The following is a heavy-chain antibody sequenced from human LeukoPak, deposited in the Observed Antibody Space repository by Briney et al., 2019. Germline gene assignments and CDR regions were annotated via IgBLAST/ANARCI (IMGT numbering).Heavy chain of an antibody. Sequence: SETLSLTCAVYGGSFSGHYWSWIRQPPGKGLEWIGEIHHSGSTNYNPSLKSRVTMSVDRSKNQFSLKLSSVTAADRAVYYCARLQIQYFYYYDMDVWGQGTTVTVSS. CDR1: GGSFSGHY. V-gene: IGHV4-34*01. CDR3: ARLQIQYFYYYDMDV. D-gene: IGHD4-4*01. J-gene: IGHJ6*02. CDR2: IHHSGST.